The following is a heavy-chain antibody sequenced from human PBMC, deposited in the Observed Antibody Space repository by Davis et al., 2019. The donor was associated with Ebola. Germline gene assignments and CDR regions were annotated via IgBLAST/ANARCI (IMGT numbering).Heavy chain of an antibody. Sequence: PGGSLRLSCAASGFDFSSYAMTWVRQAPGKGLEWVSAISGSGGSTYYADSVKGRFTISRDNSKNTLYLQMNSLRAEDTAVYYCAKGREWEHRYFDYWGQGTLVTVSS. CDR3: AKGREWEHRYFDY. D-gene: IGHD1-26*01. J-gene: IGHJ4*02. CDR1: GFDFSSYA. CDR2: ISGSGGST. V-gene: IGHV3-23*01.